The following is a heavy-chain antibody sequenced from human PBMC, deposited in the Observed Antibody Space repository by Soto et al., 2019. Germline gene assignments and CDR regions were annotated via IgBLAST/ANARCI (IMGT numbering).Heavy chain of an antibody. CDR1: GYTFTGYY. J-gene: IGHJ4*02. Sequence: QVQLVQSGAEVKKPGASVKVSCKASGYTFTGYYMHWVRQAPGQGLEWMGWINPNSGGTKYAKKFQGWVTMTRDTSISTAYMELRRLRSDDTAVYFCARDIGSGPQYYFDYWGKGTLVTVSS. V-gene: IGHV1-2*04. D-gene: IGHD6-19*01. CDR2: INPNSGGT. CDR3: ARDIGSGPQYYFDY.